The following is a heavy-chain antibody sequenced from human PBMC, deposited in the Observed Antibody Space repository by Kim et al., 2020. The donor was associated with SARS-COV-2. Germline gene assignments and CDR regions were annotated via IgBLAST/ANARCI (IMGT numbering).Heavy chain of an antibody. Sequence: GGSLRLSCAASGFTFSSYAMSWVRQAPGKGLEWVSVIYSGGSSTYYADSVKGRFTISRDNSKNTLYLQMNSLRAEDTAVYYCAKEKSYYYGMDVWGQGTTVTVSS. CDR2: IYSGGSST. CDR3: AKEKSYYYGMDV. V-gene: IGHV3-23*03. J-gene: IGHJ6*02. CDR1: GFTFSSYA.